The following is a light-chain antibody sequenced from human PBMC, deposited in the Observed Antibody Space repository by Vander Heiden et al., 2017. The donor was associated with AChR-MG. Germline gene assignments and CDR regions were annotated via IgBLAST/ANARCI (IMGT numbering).Light chain of an antibody. CDR1: QSLLHENGYIY. Sequence: DIVLTQSPLSLPVTPGEPASISCRSSQSLLHENGYIYLDWYLQKPGQSPQLLIYLGSKRASGVPGRFSGSATGTDFTLKIRRVEAEDVGLYYCMQDLESQTFGQRTRVDIK. CDR2: LGS. J-gene: IGKJ1*01. V-gene: IGKV2-28*01. CDR3: MQDLESQT.